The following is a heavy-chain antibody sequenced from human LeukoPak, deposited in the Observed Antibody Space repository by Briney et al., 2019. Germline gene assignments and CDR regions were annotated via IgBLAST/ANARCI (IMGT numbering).Heavy chain of an antibody. Sequence: QAGGSLRLSCAASGFTFSSYGMHWVRQAPGKGLEWVAFIRYDGGKKYYADSVKGRFTISRDNAKNSLYLQMNSLRAEDTAVYYCAKSRPYGSDYWGQGTLVTVSS. CDR1: GFTFSSYG. J-gene: IGHJ4*02. CDR3: AKSRPYGSDY. V-gene: IGHV3-30*02. D-gene: IGHD3-10*01. CDR2: IRYDGGKK.